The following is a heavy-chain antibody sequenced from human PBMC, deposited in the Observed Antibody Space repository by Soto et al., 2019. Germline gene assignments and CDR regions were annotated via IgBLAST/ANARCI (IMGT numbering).Heavy chain of an antibody. CDR1: GGSFSGYY. V-gene: IGHV4-34*02. J-gene: IGHJ6*02. CDR2: VNLGGNT. D-gene: IGHD4-4*01. CDR3: ARTMTTVTTLGMDV. Sequence: QVQLQQWGAGLLKPSETLTLTCSVYGGSFSGYYWSWIRQSPVKGLEWLGLVNLGGNTTYSPPLKNRATISIDVSKNQFSPSLTSLTAADSAVYFCARTMTTVTTLGMDVWGQGTTVTVSS.